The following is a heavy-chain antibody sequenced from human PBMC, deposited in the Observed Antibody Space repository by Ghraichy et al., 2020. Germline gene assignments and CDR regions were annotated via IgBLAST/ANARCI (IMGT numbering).Heavy chain of an antibody. J-gene: IGHJ3*01. CDR1: GFTVSNSW. D-gene: IGHD1-26*01. V-gene: IGHV3-15*01. CDR2: IKNEIEGGTT. CDR3: TTEKGLTVGPNRAAFDF. Sequence: GGSLRLSCAASGFTVSNSWMTWVRQAPGKGLEWVGHIKNEIEGGTTDYAAPVKGRFTISRDDSTNTLYLQMNSLKTDDTAVYYCTTEKGLTVGPNRAAFDFWGQGTMVTVSS.